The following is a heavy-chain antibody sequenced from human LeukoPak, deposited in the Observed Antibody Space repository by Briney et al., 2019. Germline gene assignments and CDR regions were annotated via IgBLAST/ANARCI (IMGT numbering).Heavy chain of an antibody. CDR2: INHSGST. V-gene: IGHV4-34*01. J-gene: IGHJ5*02. CDR3: ARGGYFWSGRNWFDP. CDR1: GGSFGGYY. Sequence: PSETLSLTCAVYGGSFGGYYWSWIRQPPGKGLEWIGEINHSGSTNYNPSLKSRVTISVDTSKNQFSLKLSSVTAAHTAVYYCARGGYFWSGRNWFDPWGQGTLVTVSS. D-gene: IGHD3-3*01.